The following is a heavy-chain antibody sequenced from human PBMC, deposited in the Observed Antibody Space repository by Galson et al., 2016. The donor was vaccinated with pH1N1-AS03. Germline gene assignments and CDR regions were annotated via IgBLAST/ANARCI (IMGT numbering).Heavy chain of an antibody. CDR1: GGSVSVNNW. J-gene: IGHJ3*02. Sequence: TLSLTCAVSGGSVSVNNWWSWVRQPPGKGLEWIGEVYRSGSTNYNQSLKSRVTISLDKSKNRLSLRLTSVTAADTAVYYCARVYWSGPTPVTYGAFDIWGQGTTVTVSS. CDR3: ARVYWSGPTPVTYGAFDI. V-gene: IGHV4-4*02. CDR2: VYRSGST. D-gene: IGHD3-3*01.